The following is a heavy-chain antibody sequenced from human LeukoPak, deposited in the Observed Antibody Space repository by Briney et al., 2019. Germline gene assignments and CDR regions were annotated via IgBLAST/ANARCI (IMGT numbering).Heavy chain of an antibody. J-gene: IGHJ6*02. D-gene: IGHD1-26*01. Sequence: GESLQISCKGSGYSFTSYWIGWVRQMPGKGLEWMGIIYPGDSDTRYSPSFQGQVTISADKSISTAYLQWSSLKASDTAMYYCARRVGATTVDYYHYGMDVWGQGTTVTVSS. CDR3: ARRVGATTVDYYHYGMDV. CDR2: IYPGDSDT. V-gene: IGHV5-51*01. CDR1: GYSFTSYW.